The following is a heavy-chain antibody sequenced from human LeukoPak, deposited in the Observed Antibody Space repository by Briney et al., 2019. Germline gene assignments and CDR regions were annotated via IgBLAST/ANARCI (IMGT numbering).Heavy chain of an antibody. CDR3: ARGDDFWSGYSHYFDY. D-gene: IGHD3-3*01. V-gene: IGHV4-59*01. CDR1: GGSISSYY. CDR2: IYYSGST. J-gene: IGHJ4*02. Sequence: SETLSLTCTDPGGSISSYYWSWIRQPPGKGLEWIGSIYYSGSTNYNPSLKSRVTISVDTSKNQFSLKLSSVTSADTAVYYCARGDDFWSGYSHYFDYWAQGTLVTVSS.